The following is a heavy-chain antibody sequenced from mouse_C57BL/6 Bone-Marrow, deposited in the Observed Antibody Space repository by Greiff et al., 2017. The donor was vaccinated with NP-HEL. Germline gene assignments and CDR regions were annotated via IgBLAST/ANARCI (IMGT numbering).Heavy chain of an antibody. V-gene: IGHV14-3*01. CDR2: IDPANGNT. J-gene: IGHJ1*03. Sequence: VQLQQSVAELVRPGASVKLSCTASGFNIKNTYMHWVKQRPEQGLEWIGRIDPANGNTKYAPKFQGKATITADTPSNTAYLQLSSLTSEDTAIYYCANRPVTTVVATNFDVWGTGTTVTVSS. CDR1: GFNIKNTY. CDR3: ANRPVTTVVATNFDV. D-gene: IGHD1-1*01.